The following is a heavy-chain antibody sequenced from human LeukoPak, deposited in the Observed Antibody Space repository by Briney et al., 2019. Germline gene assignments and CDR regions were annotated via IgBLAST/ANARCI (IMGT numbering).Heavy chain of an antibody. CDR1: GGTFSGYY. CDR2: INHSGST. Sequence: PSETLSLTCAVYGGTFSGYYWSWIRQPPGKGLEWIGEINHSGSTNYNPSLKSRVTISIDTSKNQFSLKLSSVTAADTAVYYCARRSWSVYYYGMDVWGQGTTVTVSS. V-gene: IGHV4-34*01. J-gene: IGHJ6*02. CDR3: ARRSWSVYYYGMDV. D-gene: IGHD6-13*01.